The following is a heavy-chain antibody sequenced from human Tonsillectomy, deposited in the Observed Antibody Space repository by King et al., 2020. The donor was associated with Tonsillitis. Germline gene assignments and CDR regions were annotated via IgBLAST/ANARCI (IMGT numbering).Heavy chain of an antibody. CDR3: ARGPAIDFDVYSFDY. V-gene: IGHV4-34*01. CDR1: GGSFSDDY. Sequence: VQLQQWGAGLLKPSETLSLTCAVYGGSFSDDYWSWIRQPPGKGLEWFGEIKHSGSTNYNPPLKSRVTISVDTSKNQFSLNLRSVTAADTAVYYCARGPAIDFDVYSFDYWGQGTLVTVSS. J-gene: IGHJ4*02. CDR2: IKHSGST. D-gene: IGHD3-9*01.